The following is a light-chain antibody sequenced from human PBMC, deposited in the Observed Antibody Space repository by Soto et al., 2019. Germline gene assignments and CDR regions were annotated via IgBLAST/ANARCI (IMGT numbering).Light chain of an antibody. Sequence: DLPMTQSPSSLSASVGDRVTITCRASQSISSYLNWYHQKPGKAPKLLIYAASSLQSGVPSRFSGSGSGTDFTLTISGLHPEDFATYYCQQSYSTPPGTFGQGTKLEIK. CDR3: QQSYSTPPGT. V-gene: IGKV1-39*01. J-gene: IGKJ2*02. CDR2: AAS. CDR1: QSISSY.